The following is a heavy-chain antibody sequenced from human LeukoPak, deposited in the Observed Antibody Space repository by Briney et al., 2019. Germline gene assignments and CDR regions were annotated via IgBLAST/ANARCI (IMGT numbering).Heavy chain of an antibody. Sequence: ASVKVSCKASGGTFSSYAISWVRQAPGQGLEWMGRIIPILGIANYAQKFQGRVTITADKSTSTAYMELSSLRSEDTAVYYCARVGPSVVASSLHGMDVWGQGTTVTVSS. D-gene: IGHD2-2*01. V-gene: IGHV1-69*04. CDR1: GGTFSSYA. CDR3: ARVGPSVVASSLHGMDV. CDR2: IIPILGIA. J-gene: IGHJ6*02.